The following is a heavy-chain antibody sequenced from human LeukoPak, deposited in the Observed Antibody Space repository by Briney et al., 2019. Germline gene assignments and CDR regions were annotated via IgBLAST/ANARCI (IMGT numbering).Heavy chain of an antibody. CDR1: GFSFSSYG. V-gene: IGHV3-48*02. D-gene: IGHD5-18*01. CDR3: ARDVRSSSNTPIEADY. CDR2: ISSGSGSI. J-gene: IGHJ4*02. Sequence: GGSLRLSCAASGFSFSSYGMNWVRQAPGKGLEWGSYISSGSGSIYYADSVKGRFTISRDNAKNSLYLQMNSLRDEDTAVYYCARDVRSSSNTPIEADYWGQGTLVTVSS.